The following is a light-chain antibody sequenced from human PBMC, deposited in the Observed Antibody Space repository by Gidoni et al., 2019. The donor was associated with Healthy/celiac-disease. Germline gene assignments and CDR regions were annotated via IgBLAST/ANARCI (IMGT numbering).Light chain of an antibody. CDR3: AAWDDSLNGWV. J-gene: IGLJ3*02. CDR2: SNN. CDR1: RSNIGSNT. Sequence: QSVLTQPPSASGTPGQRVTISCSGSRSNIGSNTVNWSQQLPGTAPKLLIYSNNQRPSGVPDRFSGSKSGTSASLAISGLQSEDEADYYCAAWDDSLNGWVFGGGTKLTVL. V-gene: IGLV1-44*01.